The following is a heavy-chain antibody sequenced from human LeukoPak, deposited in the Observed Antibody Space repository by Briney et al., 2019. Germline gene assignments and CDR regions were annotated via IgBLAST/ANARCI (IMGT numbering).Heavy chain of an antibody. CDR2: IIPIFSIA. Sequence: SVKVSCKASGGTFSSYAISWVRQAPGQGLEWMGRIIPIFSIANYAQKFQGRVTITADKSTSTAYMELSSLRSEDTAVYYCASGGVVITDHSYYYHGMDVWGQGTTVTVSS. CDR3: ASGGVVITDHSYYYHGMDV. D-gene: IGHD3-22*01. J-gene: IGHJ6*02. V-gene: IGHV1-69*04. CDR1: GGTFSSYA.